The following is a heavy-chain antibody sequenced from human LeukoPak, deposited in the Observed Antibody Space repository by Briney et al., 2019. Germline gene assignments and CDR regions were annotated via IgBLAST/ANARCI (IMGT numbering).Heavy chain of an antibody. CDR3: AKDRDCSSTSCYFDY. Sequence: AGGSLRLSCAASRFTFSNYGMSWVRQAPGKGLEWVSGISGSGGSTFYADSVKGRFTISRDNSKNTLYLQMNSLRAEDTAVYYCAKDRDCSSTSCYFDYWGQGTLVTVSS. D-gene: IGHD2-2*01. CDR1: RFTFSNYG. J-gene: IGHJ4*02. V-gene: IGHV3-23*01. CDR2: ISGSGGST.